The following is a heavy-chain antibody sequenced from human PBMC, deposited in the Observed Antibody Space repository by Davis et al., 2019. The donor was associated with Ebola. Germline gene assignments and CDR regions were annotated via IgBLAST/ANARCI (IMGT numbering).Heavy chain of an antibody. CDR1: GGSISSSSYY. V-gene: IGHV4-39*01. Sequence: PSETLSLTCTVSGGSISSSSYYWGWIRQPPGKGLEWIGSIYYSGSTYYNPSLKSRVTISVDTSKNQFSLKLSSVTAADTAVYYCARSVEEQWLFDYWGQGTLVTVSS. CDR2: IYYSGST. J-gene: IGHJ4*02. D-gene: IGHD6-19*01. CDR3: ARSVEEQWLFDY.